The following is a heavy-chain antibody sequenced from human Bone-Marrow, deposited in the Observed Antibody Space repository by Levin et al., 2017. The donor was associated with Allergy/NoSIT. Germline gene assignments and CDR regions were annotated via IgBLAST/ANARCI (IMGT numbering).Heavy chain of an antibody. D-gene: IGHD2-2*01. CDR1: GYTLTDFY. CDR2: INPKTDVT. J-gene: IGHJ1*01. CDR3: ARGGRYQY. V-gene: IGHV1-2*02. Sequence: GESLKISCKASGYTLTDFYIHWVRQAPGQGLEWMGWINPKTDVTRYAQKFQGRVTLTRDTSINTAYMELSSLKSDDTAVYYCARGGRYQYWGQGTLVSVSS.